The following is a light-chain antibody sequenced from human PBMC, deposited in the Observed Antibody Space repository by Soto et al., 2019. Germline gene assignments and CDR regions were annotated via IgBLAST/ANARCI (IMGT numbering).Light chain of an antibody. CDR3: RSSTTRTTRV. CDR1: SSDVGAYNS. V-gene: IGLV2-14*03. CDR2: DVS. Sequence: QSALTQPASVSGSPGQSITLSCTGTSSDVGAYNSVSWYQQHPGKAPKLIIYDVSTRPSGVSNRFSGSKSGNTASLTISGLHAEDEADYYCRSSTTRTTRVFGTGTKLTVL. J-gene: IGLJ1*01.